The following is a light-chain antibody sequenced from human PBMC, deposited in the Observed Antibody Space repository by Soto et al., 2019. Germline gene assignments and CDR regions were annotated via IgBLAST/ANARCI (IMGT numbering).Light chain of an antibody. V-gene: IGKV1-27*01. J-gene: IGKJ1*01. CDR3: QKHDSAPLT. CDR2: AAS. CDR1: QGISDY. Sequence: DIQMTQSPASLSASLGDRVTITCRASQGISDYLAWYQQKPGKVPKLLIYAASTLQSGVPSRFSGSGSGTDCTLTISSLQPEDVATYYCQKHDSAPLTFGQGTKVESK.